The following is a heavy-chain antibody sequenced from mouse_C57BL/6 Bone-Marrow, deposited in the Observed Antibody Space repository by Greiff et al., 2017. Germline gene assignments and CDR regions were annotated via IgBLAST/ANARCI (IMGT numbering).Heavy chain of an antibody. CDR2: ISDGGSYT. V-gene: IGHV5-4*01. D-gene: IGHD2-1*01. Sequence: EVQLVESGGGLVKPGGSLKLSCAASGFTFSSYAMSWVRQTPEKRLEWVATISDGGSYTYYPDNVKGRFTISRDNAKNNLYLQMSHLKSEDTAMYYCARYGNEDFDYWGQGTTLTVSS. J-gene: IGHJ2*01. CDR3: ARYGNEDFDY. CDR1: GFTFSSYA.